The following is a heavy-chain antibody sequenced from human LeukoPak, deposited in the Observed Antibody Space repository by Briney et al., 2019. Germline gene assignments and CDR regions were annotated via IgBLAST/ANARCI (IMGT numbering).Heavy chain of an antibody. CDR3: ARSRSGALDAFDI. Sequence: GWSLRLSCAASGFTVSSNYMSWVRQAPGKGLEWVSVIYSGGSTYYADSVKGRFTISRDNSKNTLYLQMNSLRAEDTAVYYCARSRSGALDAFDIWGQGTMVTVSS. V-gene: IGHV3-66*01. CDR2: IYSGGST. D-gene: IGHD3-3*01. CDR1: GFTVSSNY. J-gene: IGHJ3*02.